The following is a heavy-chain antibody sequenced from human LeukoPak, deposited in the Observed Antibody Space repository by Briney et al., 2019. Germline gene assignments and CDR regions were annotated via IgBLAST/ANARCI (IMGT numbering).Heavy chain of an antibody. J-gene: IGHJ4*02. Sequence: GGSLRLSCAASGFTFNNYVMSWVRQAPGKGPEWVSVINNGGENRDYAKSVRGRFTISRDNSKNTLYLQMNSLRAEDTATYYCVYYDSSGYYYGRLRYWGQGTLVTVSS. CDR2: INNGGENR. V-gene: IGHV3-23*03. D-gene: IGHD3-22*01. CDR1: GFTFNNYV. CDR3: VYYDSSGYYYGRLRY.